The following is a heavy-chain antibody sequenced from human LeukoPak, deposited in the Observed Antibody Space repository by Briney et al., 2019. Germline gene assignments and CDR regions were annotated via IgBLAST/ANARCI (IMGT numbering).Heavy chain of an antibody. D-gene: IGHD6-19*01. V-gene: IGHV3-7*02. Sequence: PGGSLRLSCAASGFSSRDFWMTWVRQAPGEGLGWGNNIKEVGGVRYYVDSVKGRFTISRDNTESSLYVQMNSLRDEDTAVYYWARFDYGGWNLENWGQGTLVTVSS. CDR3: ARFDYGGWNLEN. J-gene: IGHJ4*02. CDR1: GFSSRDFW. CDR2: IKEVGGVR.